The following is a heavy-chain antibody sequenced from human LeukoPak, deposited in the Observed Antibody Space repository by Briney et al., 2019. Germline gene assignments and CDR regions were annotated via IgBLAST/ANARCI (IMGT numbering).Heavy chain of an antibody. CDR3: ARDTASRPTISWRYYYYGMDV. Sequence: GGSLRLSCAASGFTFSSYGMHWVRQAPGKGLEWVAVIWYDGSNKYYADSVKGRFTISSDNSKNTLYLQMNSLRAEDTAVYYCARDTASRPTISWRYYYYGMDVWGQGTTVTVSS. CDR1: GFTFSSYG. D-gene: IGHD5-24*01. J-gene: IGHJ6*02. V-gene: IGHV3-33*01. CDR2: IWYDGSNK.